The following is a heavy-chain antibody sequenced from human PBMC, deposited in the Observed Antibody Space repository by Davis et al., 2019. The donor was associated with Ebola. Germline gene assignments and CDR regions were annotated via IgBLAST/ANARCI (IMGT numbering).Heavy chain of an antibody. CDR2: ISAYNGNT. CDR3: ASDDRITIFGVVTLGAY. Sequence: ASVQVSCLASGYTFTSYGISWVRQVPGQGLEWMGWISAYNGNTNYAQKLQGRVTMTTDTSTSTAYMELRSLRSDDTAVYYCASDDRITIFGVVTLGAYWGQGTLVTVSS. CDR1: GYTFTSYG. D-gene: IGHD3-3*01. J-gene: IGHJ4*02. V-gene: IGHV1-18*01.